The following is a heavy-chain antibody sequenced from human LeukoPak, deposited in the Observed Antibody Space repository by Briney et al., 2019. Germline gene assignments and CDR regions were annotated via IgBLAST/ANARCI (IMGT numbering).Heavy chain of an antibody. V-gene: IGHV4-34*01. D-gene: IGHD5-24*01. J-gene: IGHJ4*02. CDR1: GGSFSGYY. CDR2: INHSGST. CDR3: ARDGYNQQRYFDY. Sequence: PSETLSLTCAVYGGSFSGYYWSWIRQPPGKGLEWIGEINHSGSTNYNPSLKSRVTISVDTPKNQFSLKLSSVTAADTAVYYCARDGYNQQRYFDYWGQGTLVTVSS.